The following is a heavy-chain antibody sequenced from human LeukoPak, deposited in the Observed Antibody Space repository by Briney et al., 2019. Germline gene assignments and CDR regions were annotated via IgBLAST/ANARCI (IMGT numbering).Heavy chain of an antibody. Sequence: ASVKVSCKASGYTFTGYYMHWVRQAPGQGLEWMGWINPNSGGTNYAQKFQGRVTMTRDTSISTAYMELSRLRSDDTAVYYCARPLYCSSTSCYFGLAFDIWGQGTMVTVSS. D-gene: IGHD2-2*01. CDR3: ARPLYCSSTSCYFGLAFDI. V-gene: IGHV1-2*02. CDR2: INPNSGGT. CDR1: GYTFTGYY. J-gene: IGHJ3*02.